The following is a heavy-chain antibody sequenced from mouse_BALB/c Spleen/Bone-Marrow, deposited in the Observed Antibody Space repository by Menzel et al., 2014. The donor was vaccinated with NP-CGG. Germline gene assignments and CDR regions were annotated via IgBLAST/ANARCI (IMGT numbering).Heavy chain of an antibody. V-gene: IGHV4-1*02. CDR2: INPDSRTI. D-gene: IGHD1-1*01. CDR3: ARPDYYGYLNY. J-gene: IGHJ2*01. CDR1: GFDFSRYW. Sequence: EVKLVESGGGLVQPGGSLKLSCAASGFDFSRYWMSWVRQAPGQGLEWIGGINPDSRTINYSPSLKDKFIISRDSAKNTLYLRLNKVRSEDTALYYCARPDYYGYLNYWGQGTTLTVSS.